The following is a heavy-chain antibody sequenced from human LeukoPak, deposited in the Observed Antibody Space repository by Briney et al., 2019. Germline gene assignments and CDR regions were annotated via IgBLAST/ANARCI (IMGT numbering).Heavy chain of an antibody. D-gene: IGHD2-2*01. J-gene: IGHJ4*02. CDR1: GFTVSSNY. CDR2: IYSGGST. Sequence: PGGSLRLSCAASGFTVSSNYMSWVRQAPGKGLEWVSVIYSGGSTYYADSVKGRFTISRDNSKNTLYLQMNSLRAEDTAVYYCARDFGVVPAAMGYYFDYWGQGTLVTVSS. V-gene: IGHV3-53*01. CDR3: ARDFGVVPAAMGYYFDY.